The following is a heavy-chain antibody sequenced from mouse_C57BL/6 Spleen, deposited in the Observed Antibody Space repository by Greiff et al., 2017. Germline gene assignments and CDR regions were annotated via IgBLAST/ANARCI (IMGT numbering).Heavy chain of an antibody. CDR2: IYPSDSET. V-gene: IGHV1-61*01. Sequence: QVQLKQPGAELVRPGSSVKLSCKASGYTFTSYWMAWVKQRPGQGLEWIGNIYPSDSETHYNQKFKDKATLTVDKSSSTAYMQLSSLTSEDSAVYYGARGYGSSYDWYFEGWGTGTTVTVSS. J-gene: IGHJ1*03. D-gene: IGHD1-1*01. CDR3: ARGYGSSYDWYFEG. CDR1: GYTFTSYW.